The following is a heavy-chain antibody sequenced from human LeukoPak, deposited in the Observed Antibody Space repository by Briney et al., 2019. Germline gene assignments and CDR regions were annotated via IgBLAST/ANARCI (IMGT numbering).Heavy chain of an antibody. D-gene: IGHD3-10*01. CDR1: GDSVSSNSAA. J-gene: IGHJ6*02. CDR3: ARGYYGSGSCYTPRGYYYYGMDV. V-gene: IGHV6-1*01. Sequence: SQTLSLTCAISGDSVSSNSAAWNWIRQSPSRGLEWLGRTYYRSKWYNDYAVSVKSRITINPDTSKNQFSLQLNSVTPEDTAVYYCARGYYGSGSCYTPRGYYYYGMDVWGQGTTVTVSS. CDR2: TYYRSKWYN.